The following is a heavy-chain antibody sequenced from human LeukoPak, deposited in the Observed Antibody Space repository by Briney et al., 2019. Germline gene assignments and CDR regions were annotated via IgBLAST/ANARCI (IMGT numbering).Heavy chain of an antibody. CDR3: ARGRTYYAGSGLNWFDP. V-gene: IGHV4-59*01. CDR1: GDSISTYY. J-gene: IGHJ5*02. Sequence: SETLSLTCTVSGDSISTYYWNWVRQPPGKRLEWIGNIYHSGSTNYNPSLKSRVTISVDTSKNQFSLKLSSVAAADTAVYYCARGRTYYAGSGLNWFDPWGQGTLVTVSS. CDR2: IYHSGST. D-gene: IGHD2-15*01.